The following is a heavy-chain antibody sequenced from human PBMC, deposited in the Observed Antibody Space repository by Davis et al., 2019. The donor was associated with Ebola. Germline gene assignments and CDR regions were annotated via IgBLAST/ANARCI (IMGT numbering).Heavy chain of an antibody. Sequence: ASVKVSCKASGYTFTGYYMHWVRQAPGQGLEWMGIINPSGGSTSYAQKFQGRVTITADKSTSTAYMELSRLRSDDTAVYYCARDSRPDGMDVWGQGTTVTVSS. CDR3: ARDSRPDGMDV. CDR1: GYTFTGYY. J-gene: IGHJ6*02. D-gene: IGHD6-6*01. CDR2: INPSGGST. V-gene: IGHV1-46*01.